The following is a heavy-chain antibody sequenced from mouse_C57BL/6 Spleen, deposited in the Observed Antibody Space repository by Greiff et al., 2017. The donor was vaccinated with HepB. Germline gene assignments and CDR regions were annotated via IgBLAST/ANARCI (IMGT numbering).Heavy chain of an antibody. CDR2: IDPSDSYT. J-gene: IGHJ4*01. CDR3: GGQLRLQGYAMDY. V-gene: IGHV1-59*01. Sequence: VQLQQSGAELVRPGTSVKLSCKASGYTFTSYWMHWVKQRPGQGLEWIGVIDPSDSYTNYNQKFKGKATLTVDTSSSTAYMQLSSLTSEDSAVYYCGGQLRLQGYAMDYWGQGTSVTVSS. CDR1: GYTFTSYW. D-gene: IGHD3-2*02.